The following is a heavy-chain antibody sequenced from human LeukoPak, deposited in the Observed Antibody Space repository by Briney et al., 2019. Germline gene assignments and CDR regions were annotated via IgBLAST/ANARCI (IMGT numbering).Heavy chain of an antibody. J-gene: IGHJ4*02. D-gene: IGHD6-19*01. CDR3: ARRGLIAVAANFDY. CDR2: INHSGST. V-gene: IGHV4-34*01. CDR1: GGSFSGYY. Sequence: SETPSLTCAVYGGSFSGYYWSWIRQPPGKGLEWIGEINHSGSTNYNPSLKSQVTISVDTSKNQFSLKLSSVTAADTAVYYCARRGLIAVAANFDYWGQGTLVTVSS.